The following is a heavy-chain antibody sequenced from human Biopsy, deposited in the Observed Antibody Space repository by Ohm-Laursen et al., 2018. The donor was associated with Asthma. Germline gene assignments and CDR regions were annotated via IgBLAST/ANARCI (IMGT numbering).Heavy chain of an antibody. CDR1: GGSIRTTNQY. CDR2: ISHAGKL. CDR3: VRGEEVAGTYFKD. J-gene: IGHJ1*01. Sequence: SDTLSLTCTVSGGSIRTTNQYWGWIRQPPGKGLEWIGDISHAGKLTYNPSLTSRVTMSLDTSKNQFSLKLNSVTAADTAVYYCVRGEEVAGTYFKDWDQGTLVTVSS. V-gene: IGHV4-39*01. D-gene: IGHD6-19*01.